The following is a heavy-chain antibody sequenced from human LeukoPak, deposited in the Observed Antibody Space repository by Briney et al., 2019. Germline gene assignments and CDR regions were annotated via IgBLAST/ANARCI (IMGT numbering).Heavy chain of an antibody. CDR1: GFTFSSYG. J-gene: IGHJ4*02. CDR2: IWYDGSNK. V-gene: IGHV3-33*01. CDR3: ARDRSRHCSGGSCYFFDY. Sequence: GGSLRLSCAASGFTFSSYGMHWVRQAPGKGLEWVAVIWYDGSNKYYADSVKGRFTISRDNSTNTLYLQMNSLRAEDTAVYYCARDRSRHCSGGSCYFFDYWGQGTLVTVSS. D-gene: IGHD2-15*01.